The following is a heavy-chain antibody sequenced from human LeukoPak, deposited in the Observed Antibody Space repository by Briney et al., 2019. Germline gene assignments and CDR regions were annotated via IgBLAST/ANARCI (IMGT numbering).Heavy chain of an antibody. D-gene: IGHD3-10*01. CDR2: IKQDGSEK. Sequence: GGTLRLSCAASGFTFSSYWMSWVRQAPGKGLEWVANIKQDGSEKYYVDSVKGRFTISRDNAKNSLYMQMNSLRAEDTAVYYSARERGMYYYGSGSYYYFDYWGQGTLVTVSS. CDR1: GFTFSSYW. V-gene: IGHV3-7*01. CDR3: ARERGMYYYGSGSYYYFDY. J-gene: IGHJ4*02.